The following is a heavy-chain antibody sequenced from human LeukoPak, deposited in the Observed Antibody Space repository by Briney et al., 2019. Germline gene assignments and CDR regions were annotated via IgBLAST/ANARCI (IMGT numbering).Heavy chain of an antibody. D-gene: IGHD5-18*01. V-gene: IGHV1-2*02. CDR2: INPNSGGT. Sequence: RASVKVSCKASGYTFTSYGISWVRQAPGQGLEWMGWINPNSGGTNYAQKFQGRVTMTRDTSISTAYMELSRLGSDDTAVYYCARASGYSYGDFDYWGQGTLVTVSS. CDR3: ARASGYSYGDFDY. J-gene: IGHJ4*02. CDR1: GYTFTSYG.